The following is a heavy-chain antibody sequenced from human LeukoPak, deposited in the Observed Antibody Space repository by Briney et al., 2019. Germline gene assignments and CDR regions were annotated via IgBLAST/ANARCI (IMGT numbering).Heavy chain of an antibody. CDR2: IKQDGSEK. D-gene: IGHD6-13*01. CDR1: GFTFGDYA. J-gene: IGHJ6*03. CDR3: ARAHGYSSSWYRRWDYYYYMDV. V-gene: IGHV3-7*01. Sequence: GGSLRLSCTASGFTFGDYALSWVRQAPGKGLEWVANIKQDGSEKYYVDSVKGRFTISRDNAKNSLYLQMNSLRAEDTAVYYCARAHGYSSSWYRRWDYYYYMDVWGKGTTVTVSS.